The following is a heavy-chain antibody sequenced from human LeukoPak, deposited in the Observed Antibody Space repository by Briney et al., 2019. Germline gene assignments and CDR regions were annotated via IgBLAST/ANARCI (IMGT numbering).Heavy chain of an antibody. V-gene: IGHV1-18*01. CDR3: ARDGTQQLGFDY. Sequence: ASVKVSCKASGYTFTSYGISWVRQAPGQGLEWMGWISAYNGKTNHAQNFQGRVTMTTDTSTSTAYMELRSLRSDDTAVYYCARDGTQQLGFDYWGQGTLLTVSS. CDR1: GYTFTSYG. J-gene: IGHJ4*02. D-gene: IGHD6-13*01. CDR2: ISAYNGKT.